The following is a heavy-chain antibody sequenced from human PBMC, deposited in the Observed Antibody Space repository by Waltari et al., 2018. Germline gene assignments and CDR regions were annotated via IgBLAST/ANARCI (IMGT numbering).Heavy chain of an antibody. Sequence: QVQLQESGPGLVKPSETLSLTCAVSGYSISSGYYWGWIRQPPGKGLEWIGSIYHSGSTYYHPSLKSRVTISVDTSTNQFSLKLSSVTATDTAVYYCARVIAAAGNYFDYWGQGTLVTVSS. J-gene: IGHJ4*02. CDR3: ARVIAAAGNYFDY. D-gene: IGHD6-13*01. CDR1: GYSISSGYY. CDR2: IYHSGST. V-gene: IGHV4-38-2*01.